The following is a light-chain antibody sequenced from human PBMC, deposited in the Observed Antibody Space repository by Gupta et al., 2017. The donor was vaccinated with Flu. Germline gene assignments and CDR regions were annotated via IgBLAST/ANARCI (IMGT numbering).Light chain of an antibody. Sequence: EIVLTQSPATLSLSPGERATLSCRASQSVSSYLAWYQQKPGQAPRLLIYDASNRATGIPARFSGSGSGTDFTLTISSLEPEDFAVYYCQQLSNWPCTFGHGTKVDIK. CDR3: QQLSNWPCT. V-gene: IGKV3-11*01. CDR2: DAS. J-gene: IGKJ3*01. CDR1: QSVSSY.